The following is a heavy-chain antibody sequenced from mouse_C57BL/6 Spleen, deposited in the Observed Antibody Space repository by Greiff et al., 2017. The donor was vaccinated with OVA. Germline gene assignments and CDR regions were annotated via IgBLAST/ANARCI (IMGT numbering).Heavy chain of an antibody. D-gene: IGHD1-1*01. CDR2: IDPETGGT. CDR3: SYYYGPG. CDR1: GYTFTDYE. J-gene: IGHJ3*01. V-gene: IGHV1-15*01. Sequence: VQLQESGAELVRPGASVTLSCKASGYTFTDYEMHWVKQTPVHGLEWIGAIDPETGGTAYNQKFKGKAILTADKSSSTAYMELRSLTSEDSAVYYCSYYYGPGWGQGTLVTVSA.